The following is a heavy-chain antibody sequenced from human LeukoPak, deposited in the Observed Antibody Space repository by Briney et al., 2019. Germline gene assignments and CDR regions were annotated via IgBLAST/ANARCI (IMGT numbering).Heavy chain of an antibody. CDR2: LHHTSST. CDR3: ARDRESSPWELLLDY. D-gene: IGHD1-26*01. J-gene: IGHJ4*02. Sequence: SETLSLTCAVSGYSIRSGYYWAWIRQPPGKGLEWIGSLHHTSSTYYNPSLKSRVTMSVDKSNNKFSLKLNSVTAADTALYYCARDRESSPWELLLDYWGQGILVTVSS. CDR1: GYSIRSGYY. V-gene: IGHV4-38-2*02.